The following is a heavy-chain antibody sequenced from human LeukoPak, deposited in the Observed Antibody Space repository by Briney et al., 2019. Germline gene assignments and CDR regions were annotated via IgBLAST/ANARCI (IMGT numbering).Heavy chain of an antibody. Sequence: SETLSLTCAVYSGSFSGYYWSWIRQPPGKGLEWIGEINHSGSTNYNPSLKSRVTISVDTSKNQFSLKLGSVTAADTAVYYCARGLDNWNVYIFDYWGLGTLVTVSS. D-gene: IGHD1-20*01. CDR3: ARGLDNWNVYIFDY. CDR2: INHSGST. CDR1: SGSFSGYY. V-gene: IGHV4-34*01. J-gene: IGHJ4*02.